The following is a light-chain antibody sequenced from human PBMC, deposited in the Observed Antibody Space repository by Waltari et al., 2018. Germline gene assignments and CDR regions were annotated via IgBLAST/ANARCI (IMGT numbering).Light chain of an antibody. Sequence: QSVLTQPPSESGAPGQTVTISCSGGKTNIGSNTVNWYHQVPGTAPRPIMYNNGPRPSGAPDRVSASKSGTSASLAISGLQPDDEATYYCSTWDDSLNGPLFGGGTKMTVL. V-gene: IGLV1-44*01. CDR1: KTNIGSNT. CDR3: STWDDSLNGPL. CDR2: NNG. J-gene: IGLJ3*02.